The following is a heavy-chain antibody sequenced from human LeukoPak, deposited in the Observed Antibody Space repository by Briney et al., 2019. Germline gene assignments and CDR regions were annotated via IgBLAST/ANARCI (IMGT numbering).Heavy chain of an antibody. CDR2: ISHSGANT. V-gene: IGHV3-23*01. D-gene: IGHD2-15*01. J-gene: IGHJ4*02. CDR1: GFTFSDSA. Sequence: PGGSLRLSCAASGFTFSDSAIVWVRQAPGKGLEWVSLISHSGANTFYADSVKGRFSVSRDNSKNTMYLQMNSLRAEDTAVYYCAKDIEASIWGQGTLVAVSS. CDR3: AKDIEASI.